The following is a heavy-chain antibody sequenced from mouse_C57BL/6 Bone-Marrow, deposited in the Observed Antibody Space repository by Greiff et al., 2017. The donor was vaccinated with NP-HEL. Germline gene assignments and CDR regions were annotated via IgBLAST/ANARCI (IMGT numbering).Heavy chain of an antibody. J-gene: IGHJ3*01. V-gene: IGHV1-61*01. Sequence: QVQLQQPGAELVRPGSSVKLSCKASGYTFTSYWMDWVKQRPGQGLEWIGNIYPSDSETHYNQKFKDKATLPVDKSSSTAYMQLSSLTSEDSAVYYCAPGDSSGGFAYWGQGTLVTVSA. CDR1: GYTFTSYW. D-gene: IGHD3-2*02. CDR2: IYPSDSET. CDR3: APGDSSGGFAY.